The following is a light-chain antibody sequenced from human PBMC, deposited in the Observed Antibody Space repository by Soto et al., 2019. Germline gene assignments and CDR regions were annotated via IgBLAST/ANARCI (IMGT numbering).Light chain of an antibody. Sequence: ITCRASQSISTWLAWYQQKPGKAPNLLIYKASSLESGVPSRFSGSGSGTEFTLTISSLQPDDVATYYCQQLNSYSITFGQGTRLEIK. CDR1: QSISTW. CDR2: KAS. V-gene: IGKV1-5*03. J-gene: IGKJ5*01. CDR3: QQLNSYSIT.